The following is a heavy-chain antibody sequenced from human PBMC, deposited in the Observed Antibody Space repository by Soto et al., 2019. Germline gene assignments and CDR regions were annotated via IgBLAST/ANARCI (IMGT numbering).Heavy chain of an antibody. CDR2: ISYDGSNK. V-gene: IGHV3-30-3*01. J-gene: IGHJ4*02. CDR3: ARDRGSYLDY. Sequence: GGSLRLSCAASGFTFSSYAMHWVRQAPGKGLEWVAVISYDGSNKYYADSVKGRFTTSRDNSKNTLYLQMNSLRAEDTAVYYCARDRGSYLDYWGQGTLVTVSS. CDR1: GFTFSSYA. D-gene: IGHD3-16*01.